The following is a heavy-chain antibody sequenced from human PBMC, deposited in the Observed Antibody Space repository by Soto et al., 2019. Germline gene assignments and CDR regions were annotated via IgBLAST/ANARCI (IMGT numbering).Heavy chain of an antibody. D-gene: IGHD3-10*01. J-gene: IGHJ5*01. CDR2: VSGSGGST. V-gene: IGHV3-23*01. CDR1: GFTFSSYA. Sequence: EVQLLESGGGLVQPGGSLRLSCAASGFTFSSYAMSWVRQAPGKGLEWISAVSGSGGSTYYADSVKGRFTISRDNSKDTLYLQLNIMRAEDTAVYYCAKPPDYNWNDSGGKGTLVTVSS. CDR3: AKPPDYNWNDS.